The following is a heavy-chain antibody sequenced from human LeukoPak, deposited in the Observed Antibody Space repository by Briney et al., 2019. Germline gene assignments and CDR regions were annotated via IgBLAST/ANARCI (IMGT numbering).Heavy chain of an antibody. J-gene: IGHJ6*03. V-gene: IGHV1-46*01. CDR1: GYTFTSYY. D-gene: IGHD6-13*01. CDR2: INPSGGST. Sequence: ASVKVSCKASGYTFTSYYMHWVRQAPGQGLEWMGIINPSGGSTSYAQKFQGRVTMTRDMSTSTVYMELSSLRSEDTAVYYCARESYPGIAAAGTNYYYYMDVWGKGTTVTVSS. CDR3: ARESYPGIAAAGTNYYYYMDV.